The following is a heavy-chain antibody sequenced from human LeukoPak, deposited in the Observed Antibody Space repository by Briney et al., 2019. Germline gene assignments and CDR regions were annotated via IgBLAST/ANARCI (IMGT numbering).Heavy chain of an antibody. CDR2: IIPIFGTA. D-gene: IGHD3-10*01. Sequence: ASVKVSCKASGGTFSSYAISWVRQAPGQGLEWMGGIIPIFGTANYAQKFQGRVTITADKSTSTAYMELSSLRSEDTAVYYCARDSLSYDAFDIWGQGTMVTVSS. CDR1: GGTFSSYA. CDR3: ARDSLSYDAFDI. V-gene: IGHV1-69*06. J-gene: IGHJ3*02.